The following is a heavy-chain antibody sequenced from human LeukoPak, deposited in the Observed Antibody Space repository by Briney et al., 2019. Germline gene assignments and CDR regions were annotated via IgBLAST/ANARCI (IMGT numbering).Heavy chain of an antibody. V-gene: IGHV4-39*07. CDR1: GGSISSYY. CDR3: ARDRSGDYYY. CDR2: IYYSGST. Sequence: PSETLSLTCTVSGGSISSYYWVWIRQPPGKGLEWIGSIYYSGSTYYNPSLKSRVTISVDTSKNQFSLKLSSVTAADTAVYYCARDRSGDYYYWGQGTLVTVSS. J-gene: IGHJ4*02. D-gene: IGHD4-17*01.